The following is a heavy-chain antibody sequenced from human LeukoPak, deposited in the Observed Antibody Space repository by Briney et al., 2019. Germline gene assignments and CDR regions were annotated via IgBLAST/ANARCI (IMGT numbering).Heavy chain of an antibody. CDR3: ATFYDSSGYVADY. CDR2: ISSSSSTI. D-gene: IGHD3-22*01. CDR1: GFTFSSYS. J-gene: IGHJ4*02. V-gene: IGHV3-48*01. Sequence: GSLRLSCAASGFTFSSYSMDWVRQAPGKGLEWVSHISSSSSTIYYADSVKGRFTISRDNAKNSLYLQMNSLRAEDTAVYYCATFYDSSGYVADYWGQGTLVTVSS.